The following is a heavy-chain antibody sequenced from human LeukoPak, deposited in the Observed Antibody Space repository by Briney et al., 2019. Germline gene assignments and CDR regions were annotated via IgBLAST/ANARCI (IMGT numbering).Heavy chain of an antibody. J-gene: IGHJ4*02. CDR3: AKSNYFDSGGYYFFDY. CDR1: GFTVSSNY. D-gene: IGHD3-22*01. Sequence: GGSLRLSCAASGFTVSSNYMTWVRQAPGKGLEWVSLVYIGGNTYYADSVKGRFTISRDNSKNTLYLQMNSLRAEDTAVYYCAKSNYFDSGGYYFFDYWGQGTLVTVSS. CDR2: VYIGGNT. V-gene: IGHV3-66*01.